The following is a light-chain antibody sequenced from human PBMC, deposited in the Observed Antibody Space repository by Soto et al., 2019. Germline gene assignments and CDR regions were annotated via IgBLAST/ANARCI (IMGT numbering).Light chain of an antibody. CDR3: SSYAGSNNYV. Sequence: QSALTQPPSASGSPGQSVTISCTGTSSDVGGYNYVSWYQQHPGKAPKLMIYEVSKRPSGAPDRFSGSKSGNTASLTVSWLQAEDEADYYCSSYAGSNNYVFGTGTKVTVL. J-gene: IGLJ1*01. CDR1: SSDVGGYNY. CDR2: EVS. V-gene: IGLV2-8*01.